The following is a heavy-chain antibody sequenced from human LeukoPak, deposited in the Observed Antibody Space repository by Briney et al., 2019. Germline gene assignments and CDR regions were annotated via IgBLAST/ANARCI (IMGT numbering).Heavy chain of an antibody. CDR2: ISDNGGSI. D-gene: IGHD2-21*01. CDR3: VKIAPDLP. CDR1: GFTFSSFG. J-gene: IGHJ5*02. V-gene: IGHV3-23*01. Sequence: PGGTLRLSCAASGFTFSSFGMTWVCQAPGKGLEWVSAISDNGGSIFYADSVKGRFTISRDNSKNSLYLQMNSLRADDTAVYYCVKIAPDLPWGQGTLVTVS.